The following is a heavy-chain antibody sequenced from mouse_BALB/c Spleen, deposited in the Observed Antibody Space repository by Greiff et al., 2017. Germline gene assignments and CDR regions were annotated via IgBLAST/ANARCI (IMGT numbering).Heavy chain of an antibody. V-gene: IGHV7-1*02. D-gene: IGHD2-10*02. CDR1: GFTFSDFY. CDR2: SRNKANDYTT. J-gene: IGHJ4*01. Sequence: EVNVVESGGGLVQPGGSLRLSCATSGFTFSDFYMEWVRQPPGKRLEWIAASRNKANDYTTEYSASVKGRFIVSRDTSQSILYLQMNALRAEDTSIYYWARDAGYGNPMDYWGQGTSVTVSS. CDR3: ARDAGYGNPMDY.